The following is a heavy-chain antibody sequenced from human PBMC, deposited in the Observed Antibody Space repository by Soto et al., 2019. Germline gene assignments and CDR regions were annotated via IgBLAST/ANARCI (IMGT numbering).Heavy chain of an antibody. V-gene: IGHV3-23*01. J-gene: IGHJ4*02. CDR1: GFTFSSYA. CDR3: AKDFSLAAGGIQDFDY. D-gene: IGHD6-13*01. Sequence: GGSLRLSCAASGFTFSSYAMSWVRQAPGKGLEWVSAISGSGGSTYYADSVKGRFTISRDNSKNTLYLQMNSLRAEDTAGYYYAKDFSLAAGGIQDFDYWGQGTLVTVSS. CDR2: ISGSGGST.